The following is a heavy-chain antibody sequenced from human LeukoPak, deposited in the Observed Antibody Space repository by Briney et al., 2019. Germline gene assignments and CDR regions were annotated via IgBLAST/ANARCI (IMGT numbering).Heavy chain of an antibody. CDR2: INPNSGGT. Sequence: GASVEVSCKASGYTFTGYYMHWVRQAPGQGLEWMGWINPNSGGTNYAQKFQGRVTMTRDTSISTAYMELSRLRSDDTAVYYCARVKVGAWGWFDPWGQGTLVTVSS. D-gene: IGHD1-26*01. CDR1: GYTFTGYY. J-gene: IGHJ5*02. CDR3: ARVKVGAWGWFDP. V-gene: IGHV1-2*02.